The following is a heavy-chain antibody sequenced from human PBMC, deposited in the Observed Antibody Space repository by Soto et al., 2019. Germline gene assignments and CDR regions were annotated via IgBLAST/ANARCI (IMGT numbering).Heavy chain of an antibody. D-gene: IGHD3-10*01. CDR1: GGSFSGYY. CDR2: INHSGST. J-gene: IGHJ3*02. V-gene: IGHV4-34*01. Sequence: PSETLSLTCAVYGGSFSGYYWSWIRQPPGKGLEWIGEINHSGSTNYNPSLKSRVAISVDTSKNQFSLKLSSVTAADTAVYYCARRRYYGSGSYYNQRDAFDIWGQGTMVTVSS. CDR3: ARRRYYGSGSYYNQRDAFDI.